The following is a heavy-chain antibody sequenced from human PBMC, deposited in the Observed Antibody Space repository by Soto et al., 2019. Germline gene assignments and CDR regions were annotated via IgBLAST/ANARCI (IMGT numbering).Heavy chain of an antibody. CDR2: ISDDGSNK. D-gene: IGHD3-3*01. CDR3: TKRRNVLRFLEWSSGMEV. CDR1: GFTLSNYG. J-gene: IGHJ6*02. Sequence: GGSLRLSCAASGFTLSNYGMHWVRQAPGKGLEWVAFISDDGSNKYYADSMKGRFTMSRDNSKRTLYLQMSSLRVEDTAVYYCTKRRNVLRFLEWSSGMEVWGQGTTVTVSS. V-gene: IGHV3-30*18.